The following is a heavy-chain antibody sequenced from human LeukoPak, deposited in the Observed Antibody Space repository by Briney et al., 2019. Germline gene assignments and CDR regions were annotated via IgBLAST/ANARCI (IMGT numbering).Heavy chain of an antibody. CDR3: ARATPIHSYYVSGTWRSFDY. V-gene: IGHV1-46*01. J-gene: IGHJ4*02. CDR1: GCTFTSYY. CDR2: INPSGGST. Sequence: GASVKVSCKASGCTFTSYYMHWVRQAPGQGLEWMGIINPSGGSTSYAQKFQGRVTMTRDTSTSTVYMEVSSLRSEDTAVYYCARATPIHSYYVSGTWRSFDYWGRGTLVTVSS. D-gene: IGHD3-10*01.